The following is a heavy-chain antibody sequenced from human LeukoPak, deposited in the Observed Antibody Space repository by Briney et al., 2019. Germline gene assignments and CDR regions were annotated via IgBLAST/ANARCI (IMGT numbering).Heavy chain of an antibody. CDR3: ARDPVVAPAAKNYYYYMDV. CDR2: IYTSGST. V-gene: IGHV4-61*02. D-gene: IGHD2-2*01. CDR1: GGSISSGSYY. Sequence: SETLSLTCTVSGGSISSGSYYWSWIRQPAGKGLEWIGRIYTSGSTNYNPSLKSRVTISVDTSKNQFSLKLSSVTAADTAVYYCARDPVVAPAAKNYYYYMDVWGKGTTVTVSS. J-gene: IGHJ6*03.